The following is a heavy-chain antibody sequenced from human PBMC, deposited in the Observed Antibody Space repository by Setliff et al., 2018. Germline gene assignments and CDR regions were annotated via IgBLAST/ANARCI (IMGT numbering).Heavy chain of an antibody. CDR1: GGSIRSANYY. D-gene: IGHD3-3*01. V-gene: IGHV4-39*01. Sequence: SETLSLTCSVSGGSIRSANYYWGWIRQPPGKGLEWIGNIYYTGSTYYNASLKSRVTMSVDTSNNQFSLSLSSVTAADTAVYYCARMSGFQYMDVWGKGTTVTVSS. J-gene: IGHJ6*03. CDR2: IYYTGST. CDR3: ARMSGFQYMDV.